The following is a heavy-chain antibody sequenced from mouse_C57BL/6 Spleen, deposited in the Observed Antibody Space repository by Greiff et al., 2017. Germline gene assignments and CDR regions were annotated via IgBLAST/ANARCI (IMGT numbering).Heavy chain of an antibody. J-gene: IGHJ2*01. D-gene: IGHD4-1*01. Sequence: EVQVVESGGGLVKPGGSLKLSCAASGFTFSSYAMSWVRQTPEKRLEWVATISDGGSYTYYPDNVKGRFTISRDNAKNNLYLQMSHLKSEDTAMYYCARDGCWVDYWGQGTTLTVSS. CDR2: ISDGGSYT. CDR3: ARDGCWVDY. V-gene: IGHV5-4*01. CDR1: GFTFSSYA.